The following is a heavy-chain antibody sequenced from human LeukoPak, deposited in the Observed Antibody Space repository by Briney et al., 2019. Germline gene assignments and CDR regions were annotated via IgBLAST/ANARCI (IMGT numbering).Heavy chain of an antibody. CDR3: ARDALLLGYCTNGVCWELDY. J-gene: IGHJ4*02. Sequence: SVKVSCKAFGGTFSSYAISWVRQAPGQGLEWMGGIIPIFGTANYAQKFQGRVTITADESTSTAYMELSSLRSEDTAVYYCARDALLLGYCTNGVCWELDYWGQGTLVTSPQ. CDR1: GGTFSSYA. D-gene: IGHD2-8*01. CDR2: IIPIFGTA. V-gene: IGHV1-69*13.